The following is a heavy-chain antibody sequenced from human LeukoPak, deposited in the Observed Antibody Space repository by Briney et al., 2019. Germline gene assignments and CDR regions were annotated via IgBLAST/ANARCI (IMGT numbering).Heavy chain of an antibody. Sequence: SQTLSLTCAVSGGSISSGDYYWSWIRQPPGKGLEWIGYIYYSGSTYYNPSLKSRVTISVDTSKNQFSLKLSSVTAADTAVYYCVRRGFGENFDYWGQGTLVTVSS. CDR1: GGSISSGDYY. D-gene: IGHD3-10*01. J-gene: IGHJ4*02. V-gene: IGHV4-30-4*08. CDR3: VRRGFGENFDY. CDR2: IYYSGST.